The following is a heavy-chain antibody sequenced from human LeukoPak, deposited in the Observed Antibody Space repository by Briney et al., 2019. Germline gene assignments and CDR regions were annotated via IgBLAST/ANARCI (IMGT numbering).Heavy chain of an antibody. CDR1: GYTFTSYY. CDR3: ARAEDHTHSSYYYMDV. V-gene: IGHV1-46*01. D-gene: IGHD2-21*01. CDR2: INPSGGST. J-gene: IGHJ6*03. Sequence: ASVKVSCKASGYTFTSYYMHWVRQAPGQGLEWMGIINPSGGSTSYAQKFQGRVTMTRDTSTSTVYMELSSLRSEDTAVYYCARAEDHTHSSYYYMDVWGKGTTVTVSS.